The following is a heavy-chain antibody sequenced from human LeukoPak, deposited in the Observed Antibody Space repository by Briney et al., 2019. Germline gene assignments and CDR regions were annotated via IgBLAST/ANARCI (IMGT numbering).Heavy chain of an antibody. J-gene: IGHJ3*02. CDR1: GYTLTELS. CDR3: ADGGYYDSSGYYHDAFDI. Sequence: ASVKVSCKVSGYTLTELSMHWVRQAPGKGLEWMGGFDPEDGETIYAQKFQGRVTMTRDTSISTAYMELSRLRSDDTAVYYCADGGYYDSSGYYHDAFDIWGQGTMVTVSS. D-gene: IGHD3-22*01. V-gene: IGHV1-24*01. CDR2: FDPEDGET.